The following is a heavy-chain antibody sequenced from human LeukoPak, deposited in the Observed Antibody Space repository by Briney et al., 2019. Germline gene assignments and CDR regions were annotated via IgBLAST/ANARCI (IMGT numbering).Heavy chain of an antibody. CDR1: GFTFSDYA. J-gene: IGHJ4*02. CDR3: ANGRYGQILFDY. V-gene: IGHV3-23*01. D-gene: IGHD1-26*01. CDR2: IGRSEAQT. Sequence: PGGSLRLSCTASGFTFSDYAMSWVRQAPGKGLEWVSGIGRSEAQTSYADSGKGRFIISRDNSKNTLYLQMHSLRADDTAVYYCANGRYGQILFDYWGQGTLVTVSS.